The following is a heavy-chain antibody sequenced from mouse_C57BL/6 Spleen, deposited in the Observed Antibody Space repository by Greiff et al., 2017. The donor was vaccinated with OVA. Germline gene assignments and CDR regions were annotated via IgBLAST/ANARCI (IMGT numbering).Heavy chain of an antibody. D-gene: IGHD2-1*01. J-gene: IGHJ2*01. CDR1: GFSFTSYG. CDR2: FWSGGST. V-gene: IGHV2-5*01. Sequence: VQLQQSGPGLVQPSQSLSITCTVSGFSFTSYGVHWVRQSPGKALEWLGVFWSGGSTDYNAAFMSRLSITKDNSKSQVFFKMNSLQADDTAIYDCDKGVNGAYFDDWGKGTTLTVSS. CDR3: DKGVNGAYFDD.